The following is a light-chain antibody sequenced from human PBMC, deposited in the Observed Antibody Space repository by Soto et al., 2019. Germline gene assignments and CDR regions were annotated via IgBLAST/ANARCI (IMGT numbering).Light chain of an antibody. CDR1: SSNIGSNY. CDR2: RNN. V-gene: IGLV1-47*01. Sequence: QSALTQPPSASGTPRQRVTISCSGSSSNIGSNYVYWYQQLPGTAPKLLIYRNNQRPSGVPDRFSGSESGTSASLAISGLRSEDEADYYCAAWDDSLSGPVFGTGTKVTVL. CDR3: AAWDDSLSGPV. J-gene: IGLJ1*01.